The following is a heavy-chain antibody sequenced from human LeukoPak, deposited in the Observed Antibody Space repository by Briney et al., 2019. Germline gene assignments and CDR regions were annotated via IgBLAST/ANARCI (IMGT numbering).Heavy chain of an antibody. Sequence: GGSLRLSCAASGFSVSTNYMSWVRQAPGKGLEWVSVIYSGGSTYYADSVKGRFTISRDNAKNSLYLQMNSLRAEDTAVYYCARGSSIAAAGTALDYWGQGTLVTVSS. J-gene: IGHJ4*02. CDR2: IYSGGST. CDR1: GFSVSTNY. V-gene: IGHV3-66*01. CDR3: ARGSSIAAAGTALDY. D-gene: IGHD6-13*01.